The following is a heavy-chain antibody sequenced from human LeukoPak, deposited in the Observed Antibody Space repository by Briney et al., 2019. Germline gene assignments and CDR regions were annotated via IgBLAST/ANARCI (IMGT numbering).Heavy chain of an antibody. V-gene: IGHV1-69*06. Sequence: ASVKVSCKASGGTFSSYAISWVRQAPGQGLEWMGGIIPIFGTANYAQKFQGRVTITADKSTSTAYMELSSLRSEDTAVYYCARGGRDGYNSNFDYWGQGTLVTVSS. CDR1: GGTFSSYA. J-gene: IGHJ4*02. CDR3: ARGGRDGYNSNFDY. D-gene: IGHD5-24*01. CDR2: IIPIFGTA.